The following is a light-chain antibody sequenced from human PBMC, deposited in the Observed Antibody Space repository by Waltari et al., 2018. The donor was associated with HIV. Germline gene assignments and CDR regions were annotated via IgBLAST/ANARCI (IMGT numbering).Light chain of an antibody. Sequence: QSALTQPASVSGFPGQSLTIPCTGTRSDVGAYNYASWYQQHPGKVPKLIISEVTDRPSGVSSRSSGSKSGSTASLTISGLQAEDEADYFCSSYTISHTLIFGGGTKVTVL. J-gene: IGLJ2*01. V-gene: IGLV2-14*01. CDR1: RSDVGAYNY. CDR2: EVT. CDR3: SSYTISHTLI.